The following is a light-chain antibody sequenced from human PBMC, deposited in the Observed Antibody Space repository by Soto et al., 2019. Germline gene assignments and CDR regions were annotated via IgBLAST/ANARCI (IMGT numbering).Light chain of an antibody. Sequence: QSALTQPPSASGSPGQSVTISCTGTSSDVGGYNYVSWYQQHPGKAPKLIIYEVNKRPSGVPDRFSGSKSGNTASLTVSGVQAEDEAEYYCSSYAGSGVFGGGTKLTVL. V-gene: IGLV2-8*01. CDR1: SSDVGGYNY. CDR2: EVN. CDR3: SSYAGSGV. J-gene: IGLJ3*02.